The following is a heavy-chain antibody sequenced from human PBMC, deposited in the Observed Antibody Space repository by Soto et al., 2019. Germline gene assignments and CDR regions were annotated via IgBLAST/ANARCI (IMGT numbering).Heavy chain of an antibody. CDR2: VSAYNGNT. D-gene: IGHD3-22*01. V-gene: IGHV1-18*01. CDR1: VYTFTSYG. Sequence: XSVKGSCKASVYTFTSYGISWVRQAPGQGLEWMGWVSAYNGNTNYAQKLQGRVTMTTDTSTSTAYMELRSLRSDDTAVYYCARVFNYYDSSGYHYYFDYWGQGTLVTVSS. CDR3: ARVFNYYDSSGYHYYFDY. J-gene: IGHJ4*02.